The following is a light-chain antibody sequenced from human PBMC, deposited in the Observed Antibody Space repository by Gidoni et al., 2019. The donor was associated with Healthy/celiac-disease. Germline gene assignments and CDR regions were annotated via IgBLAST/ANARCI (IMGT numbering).Light chain of an antibody. J-gene: IGKJ3*01. Sequence: SVTITCRASQSISSYLHWYQQKPGKAPKLLIYAASSLQSGVPSRFSGSGSGTDFTLTISSLQPEDFATYYCQQSYSTLSFTFGPGTKVDIK. CDR3: QQSYSTLSFT. V-gene: IGKV1-39*01. CDR1: QSISSY. CDR2: AAS.